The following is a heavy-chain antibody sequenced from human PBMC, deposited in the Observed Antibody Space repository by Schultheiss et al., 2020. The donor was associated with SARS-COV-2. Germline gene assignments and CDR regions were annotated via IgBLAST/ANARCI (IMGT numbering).Heavy chain of an antibody. J-gene: IGHJ4*02. CDR3: ARASPYFDY. CDR1: GFTVSSQY. Sequence: GESLKISCAVSGFTVSSQYMSWLRQAPGKGLEWVSVVYSGGDTHCADSVKGRFTISRDTSKNTLYLQLNSLRAEDTAVYYCARASPYFDYWGQGALVTVSS. CDR2: VYSGGDT. V-gene: IGHV3-53*01.